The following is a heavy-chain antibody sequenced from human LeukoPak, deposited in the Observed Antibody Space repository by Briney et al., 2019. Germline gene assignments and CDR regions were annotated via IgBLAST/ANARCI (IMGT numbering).Heavy chain of an antibody. CDR1: GYSFTSYW. V-gene: IGHV5-51*01. Sequence: GESLKISCKGSGYSFTSYWIGWVRQMPGKGLEWMGIIYPGDSDTRYSPSFQGQVTISADKSISTAYLQRSSLKASDTAMYYCVRRATGNWNDGDEKFWFVPCGQGTLVTVSS. D-gene: IGHD1-20*01. CDR3: VRRATGNWNDGDEKFWFVP. J-gene: IGHJ5*02. CDR2: IYPGDSDT.